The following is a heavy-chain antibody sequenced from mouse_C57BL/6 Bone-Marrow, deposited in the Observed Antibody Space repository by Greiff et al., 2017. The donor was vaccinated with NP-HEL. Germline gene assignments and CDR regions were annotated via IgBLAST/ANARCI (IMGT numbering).Heavy chain of an antibody. CDR3: ARMTV. CDR2: IYPGDGDT. V-gene: IGHV1-82*01. Sequence: VQLQQSGPELVKPGASVKLSCTASGYAFSSSWMHWVQQRPGKGLEWIGRIYPGDGDTYYTGKFKGQATLTADKSSSTAYLQLSSLTSEDSAVYFCARMTVWGKGTTLTVSS. J-gene: IGHJ2*01. CDR1: GYAFSSSW. D-gene: IGHD3-2*01.